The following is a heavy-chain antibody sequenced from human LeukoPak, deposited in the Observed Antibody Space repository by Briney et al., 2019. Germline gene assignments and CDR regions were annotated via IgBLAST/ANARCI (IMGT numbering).Heavy chain of an antibody. CDR3: ARERRYCDWIPDGMDV. CDR2: MWYDGSKE. Sequence: GGTLRLSCVASGFTFNTYGMHWVSQAPTKGRECVAVMWYDGSKEYYADCVKGRFTISRDNSKNTLYLQMNSLRVEDTAVYYCARERRYCDWIPDGMDVWGQGTRVTVSS. J-gene: IGHJ6*02. CDR1: GFTFNTYG. D-gene: IGHD3-9*01. V-gene: IGHV3-33*01.